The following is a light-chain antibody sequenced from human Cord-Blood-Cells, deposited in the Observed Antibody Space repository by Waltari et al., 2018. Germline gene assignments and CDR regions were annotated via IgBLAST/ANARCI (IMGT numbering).Light chain of an antibody. J-gene: IGLJ1*01. V-gene: IGLV2-23*02. CDR2: EVS. Sequence: QSALTQPASVSGSPGQSITISCTGTSSDVGTYNLASWYQQHPGKAPKLMIYEVSKRPSGVSNRFSGSKSGNTASLTISVLQAEDEADYYCCSYAGSSTYVFGTGTKVTVL. CDR1: SSDVGTYNL. CDR3: CSYAGSSTYV.